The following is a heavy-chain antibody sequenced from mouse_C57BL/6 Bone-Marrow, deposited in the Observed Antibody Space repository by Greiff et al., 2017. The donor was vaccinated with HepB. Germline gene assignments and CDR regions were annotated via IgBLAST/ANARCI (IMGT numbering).Heavy chain of an antibody. J-gene: IGHJ4*01. D-gene: IGHD1-1*01. CDR3: ARGGNYYGSRNYAMDY. Sequence: VQLKESGPGMVKPSQSLSLTCTVTGYSITSGYDWHWIRHFPGNKLEWMGYISYSGSTNYNPSLKSRISITHDTSKNHFFLKLNSVTTEDTATYYCARGGNYYGSRNYAMDYWGQGTSVTVSS. CDR2: ISYSGST. CDR1: GYSITSGYD. V-gene: IGHV3-1*01.